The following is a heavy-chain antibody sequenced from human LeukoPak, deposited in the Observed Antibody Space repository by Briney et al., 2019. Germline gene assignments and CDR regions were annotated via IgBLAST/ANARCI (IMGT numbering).Heavy chain of an antibody. D-gene: IGHD6-13*01. J-gene: IGHJ4*02. Sequence: SETLSLTCTVSGGSISSSSYYWGWIRQPPGKGLEWIGSIYYSGSTYYNPSLKSRVTISVDTSKNQFSLKLSSVTAADTAVYYCARPVGGSYSSSWYYFDYWGQGTLVTVSS. V-gene: IGHV4-39*07. CDR3: ARPVGGSYSSSWYYFDY. CDR2: IYYSGST. CDR1: GGSISSSSYY.